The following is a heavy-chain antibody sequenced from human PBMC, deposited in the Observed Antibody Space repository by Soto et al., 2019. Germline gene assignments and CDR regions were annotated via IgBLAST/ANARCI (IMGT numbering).Heavy chain of an antibody. CDR2: IWYDGSNK. D-gene: IGHD3-9*01. J-gene: IGHJ6*02. CDR1: GFTFSSYG. V-gene: IGHV3-33*01. Sequence: QVQLVESGGGVVQPGRSLRLSCAASGFTFSSYGMHWVRQAPGKGLEWVAVIWYDGSNKYYADSVKGRFTISRDNSKNTLYLKMNSLRAEDTAVYYCARESPYDILTGRYYYYGMDVWGQGTTVTVSS. CDR3: ARESPYDILTGRYYYYGMDV.